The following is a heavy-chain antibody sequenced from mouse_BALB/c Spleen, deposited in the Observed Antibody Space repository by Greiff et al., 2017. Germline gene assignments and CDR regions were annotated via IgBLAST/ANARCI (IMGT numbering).Heavy chain of an antibody. CDR3: ARKGVYYYGSSYNYAMDY. CDR1: GYTFTSYW. CDR2: IDPSDSYT. Sequence: QVQLKQPGAELVKPGASVKLSCKASGYTFTSYWMHWVKQRPGQGLEWIGEIDPSDSYTNYNQKFKGKATLTVDKSSSAAYMQLSSLTSEDSAVYYCARKGVYYYGSSYNYAMDYWGQGTSVTVSS. D-gene: IGHD1-1*01. V-gene: IGHV1-69*02. J-gene: IGHJ4*01.